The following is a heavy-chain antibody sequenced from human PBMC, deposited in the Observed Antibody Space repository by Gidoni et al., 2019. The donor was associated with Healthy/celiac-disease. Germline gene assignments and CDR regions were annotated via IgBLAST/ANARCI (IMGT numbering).Heavy chain of an antibody. CDR3: ARHLIRYYYDSSGYPPFDY. J-gene: IGHJ4*02. CDR1: GGSISSSSYY. D-gene: IGHD3-22*01. Sequence: QLQLQESGPGLVKPSETLSLTCTVSGGSISSSSYYWGWIRQPPGKGLEWIGSIYYSGSTYYNPSLKSRVTISVDTSKNQFSLKLSSVTAADTAVYYCARHLIRYYYDSSGYPPFDYWGQGTLVTVSS. CDR2: IYYSGST. V-gene: IGHV4-39*01.